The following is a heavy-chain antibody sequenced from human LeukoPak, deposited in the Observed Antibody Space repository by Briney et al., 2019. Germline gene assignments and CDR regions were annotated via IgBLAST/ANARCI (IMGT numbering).Heavy chain of an antibody. V-gene: IGHV4-4*07. J-gene: IGHJ4*02. CDR1: GGSVSGYY. CDR2: IYTSGTS. CDR3: ARSTGSTMFIDY. Sequence: SETLSLTCTVSGGSVSGYYWSWIRQPAGKGLEWIGRIYTSGTSNYNPSLKSRVTMSLDTSKNQFSLKLSSVTVADTAVYYCARSTGSTMFIDYWGQGTLVTVSS. D-gene: IGHD3-10*02.